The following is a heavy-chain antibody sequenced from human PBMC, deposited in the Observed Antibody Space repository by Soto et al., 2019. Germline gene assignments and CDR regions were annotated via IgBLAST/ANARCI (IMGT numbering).Heavy chain of an antibody. CDR2: IYYSGST. CDR1: GGSISSYY. CDR3: ARHVGGSSAWYFDF. D-gene: IGHD6-19*01. V-gene: IGHV4-59*08. Sequence: SETLSLTCTVSGGSISSYYWSWIRQPPGKGLEWIGYIYYSGSTNYNPSLKSRVTISVDTSKNQFSLKLSSVTAADTAVYYCARHVGGSSAWYFDFWGQGTLVTVSS. J-gene: IGHJ4*02.